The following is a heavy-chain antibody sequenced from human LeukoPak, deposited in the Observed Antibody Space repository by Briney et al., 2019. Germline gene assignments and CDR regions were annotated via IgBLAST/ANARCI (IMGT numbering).Heavy chain of an antibody. J-gene: IGHJ4*02. V-gene: IGHV1-69*13. CDR2: IIPIFGTA. CDR1: GGTFSSYA. CDR3: ASFLLATGLDY. D-gene: IGHD5-12*01. Sequence: SVNVSYKASGGTFSSYAISWVRQAPGQGLEWMGGIIPIFGTANYAQKFQGRVTITADESTSTAYMELSSLRSDDTAVYYCASFLLATGLDYWGQGTLDTVSS.